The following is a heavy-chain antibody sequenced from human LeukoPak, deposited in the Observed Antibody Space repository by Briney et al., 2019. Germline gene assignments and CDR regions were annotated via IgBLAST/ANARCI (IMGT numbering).Heavy chain of an antibody. CDR1: GGSVSSGSYY. CDR2: IYYSGST. CDR3: ATTSHGGVEY. Sequence: SETLSLTCTVSGGSVSSGSYYWSWIRQPPGKGLEWIGYIYYSGSTNYNPSLKSRVTIVKDMSKRQFSLQLSSVTAADTAIYYCATTSHGGVEYWGQGTLVTVSS. J-gene: IGHJ4*02. V-gene: IGHV4-61*01. D-gene: IGHD1-7*01.